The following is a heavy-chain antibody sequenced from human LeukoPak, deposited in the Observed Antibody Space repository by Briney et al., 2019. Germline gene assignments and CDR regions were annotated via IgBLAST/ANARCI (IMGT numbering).Heavy chain of an antibody. CDR3: ASSTIPYYFDY. Sequence: GASVKVSCKASGYTFTSYGISWVRQAPGQGLEWMGWISANDGNTDYPQKLQGRVTMTTDTSTSTAYMELRSLRSDDTAVYYCASSTIPYYFDYWGQGTLVTVSS. D-gene: IGHD5/OR15-5a*01. J-gene: IGHJ4*02. CDR2: ISANDGNT. V-gene: IGHV1-18*01. CDR1: GYTFTSYG.